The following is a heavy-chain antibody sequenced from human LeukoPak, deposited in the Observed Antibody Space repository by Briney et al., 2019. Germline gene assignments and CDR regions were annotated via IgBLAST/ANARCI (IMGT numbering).Heavy chain of an antibody. CDR3: ARQTGDDALDI. CDR2: ISPHSGFT. J-gene: IGHJ3*02. CDR1: GYTLIGHY. D-gene: IGHD7-27*01. V-gene: IGHV1-2*02. Sequence: ASVKVSCKASGYTLIGHYIHWVRQAPGQGLEWMGWISPHSGFTMYPQRFQGRVTMTTDTSISTAFLEVRRLRSDDTAAYYCARQTGDDALDIWGQGTMITVYS.